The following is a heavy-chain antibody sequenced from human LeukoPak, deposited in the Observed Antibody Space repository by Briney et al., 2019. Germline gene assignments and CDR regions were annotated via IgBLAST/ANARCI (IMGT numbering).Heavy chain of an antibody. CDR3: ARTPTTVTTFDY. CDR1: GGTFSSYA. D-gene: IGHD4-17*01. CDR2: IIPIFGTA. J-gene: IGHJ4*02. Sequence: ASVKVSCKAPGGTFSSYAISWVRQAPGQGLEWMGGIIPIFGTANYAQKFQGRVTITADKSTSTAYMELSSLRSEDTAVYYCARTPTTVTTFDYWGQGTLVTVSS. V-gene: IGHV1-69*06.